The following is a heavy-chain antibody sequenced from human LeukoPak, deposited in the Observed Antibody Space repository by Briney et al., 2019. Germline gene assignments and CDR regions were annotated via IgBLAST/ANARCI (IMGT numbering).Heavy chain of an antibody. V-gene: IGHV3-11*01. J-gene: IGHJ4*02. D-gene: IGHD3-10*01. Sequence: GGSLRLSCAASGFTFSDEYMSWIRQAPGRGLEWISYISNSGHSMFYADSVKGRFTISRDNAKNSLFLQMSNLRAEDTAVYYCARARGAGPGAHFDYWGQGTLVTVSS. CDR3: ARARGAGPGAHFDY. CDR2: ISNSGHSM. CDR1: GFTFSDEY.